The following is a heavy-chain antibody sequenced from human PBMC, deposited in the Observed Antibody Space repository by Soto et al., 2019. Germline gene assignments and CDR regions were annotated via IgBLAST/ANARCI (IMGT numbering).Heavy chain of an antibody. D-gene: IGHD3-9*01. CDR3: ASGTVSYYDISPCN. Sequence: PGGSLRLSGAASGFPVSSNYMSWVRQAPGKGLEWVSVIYSGGSTYYADSVKGRFTISRENSKNTLYLQMNSRRAEDTAVYYCASGTVSYYDISPCNWGQGTMVTVSS. V-gene: IGHV3-53*01. CDR1: GFPVSSNY. CDR2: IYSGGST. J-gene: IGHJ4*02.